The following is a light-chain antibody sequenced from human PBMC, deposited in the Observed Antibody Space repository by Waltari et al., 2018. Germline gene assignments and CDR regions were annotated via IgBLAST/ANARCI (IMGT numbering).Light chain of an antibody. CDR3: QHYVRLPAT. V-gene: IGKV3-20*01. J-gene: IGKJ1*01. CDR2: GAS. CDR1: QSVSRS. Sequence: IVLTQSPGTLSLSPGERATLSCRASQSVSRSLAWYQQKPGQAPKLLIYGASTRATCIPDRFTGSGSGTDFGLTISSLEPEDFAIYFCQHYVRLPATFGQGTKVEIK.